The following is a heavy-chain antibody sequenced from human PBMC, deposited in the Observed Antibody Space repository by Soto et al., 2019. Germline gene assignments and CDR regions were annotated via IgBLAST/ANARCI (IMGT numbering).Heavy chain of an antibody. J-gene: IGHJ4*02. V-gene: IGHV3-30*18. D-gene: IGHD6-19*01. CDR3: AKGLDSSGWKPVDY. Sequence: PGGSLRLSCAASGFTFSSYGMHWVRQAPGKGLEWVAVISYDGSNKYYADSVKGRFTISRDNSKNTLYLQMNSLRAEDTAVYYCAKGLDSSGWKPVDYWGQGTLVTVSS. CDR1: GFTFSSYG. CDR2: ISYDGSNK.